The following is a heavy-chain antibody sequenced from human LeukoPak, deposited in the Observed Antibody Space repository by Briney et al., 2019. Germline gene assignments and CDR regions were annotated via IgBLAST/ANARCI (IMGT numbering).Heavy chain of an antibody. CDR2: ISGNT. CDR1: GGSVSSSSDY. CDR3: AREVAGMGGGY. J-gene: IGHJ4*02. V-gene: IGHV4-39*02. D-gene: IGHD6-19*01. Sequence: SETLSLTCTVSGGSVSSSSDYWGWVRQPPGKGLEWIGSISGNTYYNPSLKRRVTISVDTSKNQFSLKLSSVTAADTAVYYCAREVAGMGGGYWGQGTLVTVSS.